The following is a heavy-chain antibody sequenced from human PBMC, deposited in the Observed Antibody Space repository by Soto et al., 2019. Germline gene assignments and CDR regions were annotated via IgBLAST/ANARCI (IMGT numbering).Heavy chain of an antibody. Sequence: QLQLQESGPGQVRPSETLSLTCIVSGVSVTSYTWSWVRQPANKGLEWIGRVFSSVSATYNPSLKSRVSISMDTAENRISLKLDSVTAADARVYFCARDGMTTGDTWGPGTLVTVSS. CDR3: ARDGMTTGDT. D-gene: IGHD2-21*02. CDR2: VFSSVSA. V-gene: IGHV4-4*07. CDR1: GVSVTSYT. J-gene: IGHJ4*02.